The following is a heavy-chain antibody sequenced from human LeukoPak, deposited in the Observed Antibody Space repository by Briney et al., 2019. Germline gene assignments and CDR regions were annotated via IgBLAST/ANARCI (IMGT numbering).Heavy chain of an antibody. CDR2: IYTSGST. V-gene: IGHV4-4*07. J-gene: IGHJ5*02. D-gene: IGHD2-2*01. Sequence: SETLSLTCTVSGGSISSYYWSWIRQPAGKGLEWIGRIYTSGSTNYNPSLKSRVTMSVDTSKNQFSLKLSSVTAADTAVYYCARDKVLVVPAASMGHNWFDPWGQGTLITVSS. CDR3: ARDKVLVVPAASMGHNWFDP. CDR1: GGSISSYY.